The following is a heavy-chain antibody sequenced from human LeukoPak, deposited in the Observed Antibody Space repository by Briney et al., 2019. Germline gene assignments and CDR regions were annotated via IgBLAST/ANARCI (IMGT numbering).Heavy chain of an antibody. CDR2: IYYSGST. V-gene: IGHV4-59*01. CDR1: GGSISSYY. D-gene: IGHD3-10*01. Sequence: PSETLSLTCTVSGGSISSYYWSWIRQPPGTGLEWIGYIYYSGSTNYNPSLKSRVTISVDTSKNQFSLKLSSVTAADTAVYYCARAWGSGKAMYYMDVWGKGTTVTVSS. CDR3: ARAWGSGKAMYYMDV. J-gene: IGHJ6*03.